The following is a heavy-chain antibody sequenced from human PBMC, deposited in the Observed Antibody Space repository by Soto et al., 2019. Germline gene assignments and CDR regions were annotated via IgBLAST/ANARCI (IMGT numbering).Heavy chain of an antibody. D-gene: IGHD2-15*01. CDR3: ARDLGGWPDY. J-gene: IGHJ4*02. V-gene: IGHV1-3*01. CDR1: GYSITSNA. CDR2: INAGNGNT. Sequence: GASVKLSCKASGYSITSNARRWVRQAPGQRLEWMGWINAGNGNTKYSQKFQGRVTITRDTSASTAYMELSSLRSEDTAVYYCARDLGGWPDYWGQGTLVTSPQ.